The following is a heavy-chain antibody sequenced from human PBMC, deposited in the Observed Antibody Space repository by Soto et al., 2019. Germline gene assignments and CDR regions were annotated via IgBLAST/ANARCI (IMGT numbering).Heavy chain of an antibody. J-gene: IGHJ4*02. CDR1: GFTFSSYA. CDR2: ISYDGSNK. V-gene: IGHV3-30-3*01. CDR3: ARKGDSYGYEV. Sequence: GGSLRLSCAASGFTFSSYAMHWVRQAPGKGLEWVAVISYDGSNKYYADSVKGRFTISRDNSKNTLYLQMNSLRAEDTAVYYCARKGDSYGYEVWGQGTLVTVSS. D-gene: IGHD5-18*01.